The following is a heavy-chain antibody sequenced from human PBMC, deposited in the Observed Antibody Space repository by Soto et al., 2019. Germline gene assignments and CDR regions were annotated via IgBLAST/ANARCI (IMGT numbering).Heavy chain of an antibody. CDR2: ISYDGSNK. CDR1: GFTFSSYG. V-gene: IGHV3-30*18. Sequence: QVQLVESGGGVVQPGRSLRLSCAASGFTFSSYGMHWVRQAPGKGLEWVAVISYDGSNKYYADSVKGRFTISRDNSKNTLYLQMNSLRAEDTAVYYCAKDPGGCGGDCYYFDYWGQGTLVTVSS. D-gene: IGHD2-21*02. J-gene: IGHJ4*02. CDR3: AKDPGGCGGDCYYFDY.